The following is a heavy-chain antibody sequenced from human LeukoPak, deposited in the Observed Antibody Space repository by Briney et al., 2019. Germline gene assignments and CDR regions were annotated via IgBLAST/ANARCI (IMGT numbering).Heavy chain of an antibody. CDR2: INHSGST. CDR1: GGSFSGYY. Sequence: SETLSLTCAVYGGSFSGYYWSWICQPPGKGLEWIGEINHSGSTNYNPSLKSRVTISVDTSKNQFSLKLSSVTAADTAVYYCARDPGYCSGGSCYSDYWGQGTLVTVSS. V-gene: IGHV4-34*01. CDR3: ARDPGYCSGGSCYSDY. D-gene: IGHD2-15*01. J-gene: IGHJ4*02.